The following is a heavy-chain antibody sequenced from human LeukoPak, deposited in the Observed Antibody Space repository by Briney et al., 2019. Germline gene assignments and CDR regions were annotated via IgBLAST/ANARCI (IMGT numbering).Heavy chain of an antibody. CDR2: VFYSGSA. D-gene: IGHD3-16*01. J-gene: IGHJ4*02. CDR1: GGSISSSSYY. Sequence: SETLSLTCTVAGGSISSSSYYWGWIRQTPGKGLEWIGSVFYSGSAYYDTSLKSRVTIFADTSKNQFSLKLTSVTAADTAIYFCARHNYDDVWGTSDWCGQGTLVTVSS. V-gene: IGHV4-39*01. CDR3: ARHNYDDVWGTSDW.